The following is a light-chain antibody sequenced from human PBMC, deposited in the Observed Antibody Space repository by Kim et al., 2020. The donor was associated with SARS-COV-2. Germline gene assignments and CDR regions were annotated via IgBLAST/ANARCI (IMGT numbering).Light chain of an antibody. J-gene: IGLJ3*02. Sequence: GQSITTSCTGTSNDIGTYNYVSWFQQHPGKAPQLMIYTVTERPSGVSSRFSGSKSGNTASLTISGLQAEDEADYYCFSFTTAATWVFGGGTKLTVL. CDR2: TVT. CDR3: FSFTTAATWV. V-gene: IGLV2-14*03. CDR1: SNDIGTYNY.